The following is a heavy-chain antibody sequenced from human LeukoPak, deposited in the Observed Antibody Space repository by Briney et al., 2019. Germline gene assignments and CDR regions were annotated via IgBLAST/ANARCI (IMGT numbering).Heavy chain of an antibody. Sequence: PGGSLRLSCAASGFTFSSYAMSWVRQAPGQGLEWVSAISGSGGSTYYADSVKGRFTISRDNSKNTLYRQMNSLRAEDTAVYYCAKDPEYSSSWSFDYWGQGTLVTVSS. V-gene: IGHV3-23*01. CDR1: GFTFSSYA. CDR2: ISGSGGST. D-gene: IGHD6-13*01. J-gene: IGHJ4*02. CDR3: AKDPEYSSSWSFDY.